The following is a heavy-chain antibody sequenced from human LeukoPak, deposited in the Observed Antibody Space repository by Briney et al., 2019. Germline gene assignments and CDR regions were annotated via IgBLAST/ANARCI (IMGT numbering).Heavy chain of an antibody. CDR1: GFTFSSYA. CDR2: IYTGGST. Sequence: GGSLRLSCAASGFTFSSYAMSWVRQAPGKGLEWVSVIYTGGSTYYADSVKGRFTISRDNSKNTLYLQMNNLRVEDTAVYYCARGGRTTGDYWGQGTLVTVSS. J-gene: IGHJ4*02. D-gene: IGHD2/OR15-2a*01. CDR3: ARGGRTTGDY. V-gene: IGHV3-53*01.